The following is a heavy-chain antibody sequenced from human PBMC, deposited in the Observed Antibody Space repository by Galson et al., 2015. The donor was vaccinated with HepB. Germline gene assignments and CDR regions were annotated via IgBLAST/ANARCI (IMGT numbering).Heavy chain of an antibody. CDR1: GFTFSSYA. Sequence: SLRLSCAASGFTFSSYAMHWVRQAPGKGLEWVAVIAYDGRNKYYADSVKGRFTISRDNSKNTLYLQMNSLRAEDTAVYYCARDREHYGDYGRKVRYYGMDVWGQGTTVTVSS. J-gene: IGHJ6*02. V-gene: IGHV3-30*04. CDR3: ARDREHYGDYGRKVRYYGMDV. D-gene: IGHD4-17*01. CDR2: IAYDGRNK.